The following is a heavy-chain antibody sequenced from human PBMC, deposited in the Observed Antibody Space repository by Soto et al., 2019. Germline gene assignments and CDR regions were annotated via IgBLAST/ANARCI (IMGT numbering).Heavy chain of an antibody. J-gene: IGHJ4*02. V-gene: IGHV3-30*18. CDR3: VKDPGPCLAAAGPCVFDY. CDR2: VSYEGSSQ. Sequence: GGSLRLSCAASGFTFSSYGMHWVRQAPGKGLEWVAVVSYEGSSQSYGDSVKGRFIISRDNSRSTLYLQMDSLRTEDTAVYYCVKDPGPCLAAAGPCVFDYWGQGTLVTVSS. D-gene: IGHD6-13*01. CDR1: GFTFSSYG.